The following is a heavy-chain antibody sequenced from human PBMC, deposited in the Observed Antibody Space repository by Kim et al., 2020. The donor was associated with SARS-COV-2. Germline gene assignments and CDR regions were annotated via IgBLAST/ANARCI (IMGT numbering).Heavy chain of an antibody. CDR2: ISAYNGNT. V-gene: IGHV1-18*01. Sequence: ASVKVSCKASGYTFTSYGISWVRQAPGQGLEWMGWISAYNGNTNYAQKLQGRVTMTTDTSTSTAYMELRSLRSDDTAVYYCARDSSSWDSSYYYYGMDVWGQGTTVTVSS. CDR1: GYTFTSYG. J-gene: IGHJ6*02. CDR3: ARDSSSWDSSYYYYGMDV. D-gene: IGHD6-13*01.